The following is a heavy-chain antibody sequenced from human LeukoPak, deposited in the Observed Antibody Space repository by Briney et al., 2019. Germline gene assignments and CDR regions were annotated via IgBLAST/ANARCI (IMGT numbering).Heavy chain of an antibody. V-gene: IGHV3-30*18. Sequence: PGGSLRLSCAASGFTFSSYGMHWVRQAPGKGLEWAAVITSDGNDKFYAEAVKGRFTISRDNVKNTLYLQMNSLRPEDAAMYFCAKDNYDSSGIWDYWGQGTLVTVSS. J-gene: IGHJ4*02. CDR3: AKDNYDSSGIWDY. D-gene: IGHD3-16*01. CDR2: ITSDGNDK. CDR1: GFTFSSYG.